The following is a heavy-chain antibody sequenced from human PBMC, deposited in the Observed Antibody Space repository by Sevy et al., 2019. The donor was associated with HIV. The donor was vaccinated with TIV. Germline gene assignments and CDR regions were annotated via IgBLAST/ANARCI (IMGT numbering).Heavy chain of an antibody. Sequence: GGSLRLSCAASGFTFSSYAMSWVRQAPGKGLEWVSAISGSGGSTYYADSVKGRFTISRDNSKNTLYLQMNSLRAEDTAVSYCASPQREQIYYYYGMDVWGQGTTVTVSS. CDR1: GFTFSSYA. CDR2: ISGSGGST. D-gene: IGHD1-26*01. CDR3: ASPQREQIYYYYGMDV. V-gene: IGHV3-23*01. J-gene: IGHJ6*02.